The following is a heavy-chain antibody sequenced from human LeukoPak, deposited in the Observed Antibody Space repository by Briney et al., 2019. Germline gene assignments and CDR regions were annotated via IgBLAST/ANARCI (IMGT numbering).Heavy chain of an antibody. CDR3: ARTKGFDFWSGYYAIDY. J-gene: IGHJ4*02. Sequence: GASVKVSCKASGYTLTGYYMHWVRQAPEQGLEWMGWINPNSGGTNYAQKFQGRVTMTRDTSISTAYMELSRLRSDDTAVYYCARTKGFDFWSGYYAIDYWGQGTLVTVSS. V-gene: IGHV1-2*02. CDR2: INPNSGGT. D-gene: IGHD3-3*01. CDR1: GYTLTGYY.